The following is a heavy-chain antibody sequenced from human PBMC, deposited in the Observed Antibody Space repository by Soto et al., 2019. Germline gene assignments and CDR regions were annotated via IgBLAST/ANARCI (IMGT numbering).Heavy chain of an antibody. J-gene: IGHJ6*02. D-gene: IGHD2-2*01. CDR3: ARQVVVDQASNCYGMDV. V-gene: IGHV5-51*01. CDR1: GYRFSNYW. CDR2: IYPGNSDT. Sequence: EVQLVQSGAEVKKPGESLKISCKASGYRFSNYWIGWVRQMPGKGLEWMGIIYPGNSDTRYSPSFQGHVTMSADKSISTAYLQWNTLKASDTAKYYCARQVVVDQASNCYGMDVWGQGTTVTVSS.